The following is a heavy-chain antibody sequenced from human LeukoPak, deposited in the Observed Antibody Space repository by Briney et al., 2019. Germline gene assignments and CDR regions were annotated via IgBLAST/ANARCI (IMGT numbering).Heavy chain of an antibody. CDR1: GFTFSGYS. J-gene: IGHJ4*02. CDR3: ARATNYYYDSSGYAPDFDY. Sequence: GGSLRLSCAASGFTFSGYSMHWVRRAPGKGLEWVALTSYDGSNKYHADSVKGRFTISRDNSKNTLYLQMNSLRAEDTAVYYCARATNYYYDSSGYAPDFDYWGQGTLVTVSS. CDR2: TSYDGSNK. V-gene: IGHV3-30*04. D-gene: IGHD3-22*01.